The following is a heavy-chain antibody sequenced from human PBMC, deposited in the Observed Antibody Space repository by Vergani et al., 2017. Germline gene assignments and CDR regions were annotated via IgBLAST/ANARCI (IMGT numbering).Heavy chain of an antibody. CDR1: GYTFTSYG. CDR2: ISAYNGNT. J-gene: IGHJ6*02. CDR3: AGDKRTGSKKPYYYGMDV. Sequence: QVQLVQSGAEVKKPGASVKVSCKASGYTFTSYGISWVRQSPGQGLECMGWISAYNGNTNYAQKLQGRVTMTTDTSTSTAYMEQRSLRSDDTAVYYCAGDKRTGSKKPYYYGMDVWGQGTTVTVSS. D-gene: IGHD1-14*01. V-gene: IGHV1-18*01.